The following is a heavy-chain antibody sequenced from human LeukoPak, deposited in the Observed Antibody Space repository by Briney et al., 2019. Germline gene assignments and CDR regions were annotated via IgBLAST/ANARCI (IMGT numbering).Heavy chain of an antibody. V-gene: IGHV4-59*12. J-gene: IGHJ4*02. CDR2: IYHSGST. CDR1: GAAISSYY. CDR3: ARVTTGGIDY. Sequence: SETLSLTCTVSGAAISSYYWRWIRQPPGKGLEWIGYIYHSGSTYYNPSLNSRVTISVDRSKNQFSLKLSSVTAADTAVCYCARVTTGGIDYWGQGTLVTVSS. D-gene: IGHD4-11*01.